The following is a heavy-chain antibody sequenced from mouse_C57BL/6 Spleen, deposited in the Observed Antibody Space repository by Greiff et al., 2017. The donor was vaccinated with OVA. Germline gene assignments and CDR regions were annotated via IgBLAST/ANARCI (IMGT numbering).Heavy chain of an antibody. V-gene: IGHV1-69*01. CDR3: ARKRVYAMDY. Sequence: QVQLQQPGAELVMPGASVKLSCKASGYTFTSYWMHWVKQRPGQGLEWIGEIDPSDSYTNYTQKFKGKSTLTVDKSSSTAYMQLSSLTSEDSAVYYCARKRVYAMDYWGQGASVTVSS. CDR1: GYTFTSYW. J-gene: IGHJ4*01. CDR2: IDPSDSYT.